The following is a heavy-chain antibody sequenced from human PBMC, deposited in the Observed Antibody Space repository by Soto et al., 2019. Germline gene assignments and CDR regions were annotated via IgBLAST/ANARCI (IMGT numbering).Heavy chain of an antibody. Sequence: HPGGSLRLSCAASGFTFSSYGMHWVRQAPGKGLEWVAVIWYDGSNKYYADSVKGRFTISRDNSKNTLYLQMNSLRAEDTAVYYCARDQVPAADSFGTDVWGQGTTVTVSS. CDR2: IWYDGSNK. CDR1: GFTFSSYG. J-gene: IGHJ6*02. D-gene: IGHD2-2*01. V-gene: IGHV3-33*01. CDR3: ARDQVPAADSFGTDV.